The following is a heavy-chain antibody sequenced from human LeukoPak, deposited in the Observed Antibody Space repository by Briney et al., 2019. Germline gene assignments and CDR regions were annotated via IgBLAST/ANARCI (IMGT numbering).Heavy chain of an antibody. CDR2: IYHSGST. CDR3: AAIKNLWFGELFESSDY. CDR1: GYSISSGYY. D-gene: IGHD3-10*01. V-gene: IGHV4-38-2*02. J-gene: IGHJ4*02. Sequence: SETLSLTCTVSGYSISSGYYWGWIRQPPGKGLEWIGSIYHSGSTYYNTSLKSRVTISVDTSKNQFSLKLSSVTAADTAVYYCAAIKNLWFGELFESSDYWGQGTLVTVSS.